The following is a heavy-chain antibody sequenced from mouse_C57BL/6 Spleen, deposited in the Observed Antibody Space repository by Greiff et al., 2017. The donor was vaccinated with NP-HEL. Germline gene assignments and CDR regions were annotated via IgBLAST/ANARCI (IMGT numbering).Heavy chain of an antibody. CDR3: ARLRRFAY. CDR1: GYAFSSYW. Sequence: VKLQESGAELVKPGASVKISCKASGYAFSSYWMNWVKQRPGKGLEWIGQIYPGDGDTNYNGKFKGKATLTADKSSSTAYMQLSSLTSEDSAVYFGARLRRFAYWGQGTLVTVSA. D-gene: IGHD2-12*01. V-gene: IGHV1-80*01. J-gene: IGHJ3*01. CDR2: IYPGDGDT.